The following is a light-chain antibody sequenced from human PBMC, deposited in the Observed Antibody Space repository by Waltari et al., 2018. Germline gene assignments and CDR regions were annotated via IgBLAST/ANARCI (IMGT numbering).Light chain of an antibody. J-gene: IGKJ2*01. CDR2: GAS. CDR3: QKYNSWPPLYT. CDR1: PRVSRN. Sequence: STRATPRVSRNLPWNQKNTGQAPRLLIYGASTRATGIPARFSGTGSVTEFTLTTSSLQSEDFAVYYCQKYNSWPPLYTFGQGTNVEI. V-gene: IGKV3-15*01.